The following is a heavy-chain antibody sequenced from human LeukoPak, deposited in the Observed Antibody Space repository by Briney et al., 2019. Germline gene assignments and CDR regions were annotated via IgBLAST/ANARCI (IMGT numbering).Heavy chain of an antibody. CDR1: GITLSDFW. D-gene: IGHD5-24*01. J-gene: IGHJ4*02. V-gene: IGHV3-15*01. Sequence: GGSLRLSCAASGITLSDFWFSWVRQAPGKGLEWVARIKAKIHGETIDDAAPVRGRFIISRDDSRNTVYLQMNSLKFEDTAMYYCTRRSTIWGRGTRVTVSS. CDR2: IKAKIHGETI. CDR3: TRRSTI.